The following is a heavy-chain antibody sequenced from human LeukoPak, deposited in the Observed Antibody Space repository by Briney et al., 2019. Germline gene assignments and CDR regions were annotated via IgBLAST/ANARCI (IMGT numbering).Heavy chain of an antibody. Sequence: PGRSLRLSCVVSGLTFSSYGMHWVRQAPGKGLEWVAVISYDGSNKYYADSVKGRFTISRDNSKNTLYLQMNSLRGEDSAVYYCAKINNDDDYWGQGTLVTVSS. D-gene: IGHD1/OR15-1a*01. CDR3: AKINNDDDY. CDR2: ISYDGSNK. V-gene: IGHV3-30*18. J-gene: IGHJ4*02. CDR1: GLTFSSYG.